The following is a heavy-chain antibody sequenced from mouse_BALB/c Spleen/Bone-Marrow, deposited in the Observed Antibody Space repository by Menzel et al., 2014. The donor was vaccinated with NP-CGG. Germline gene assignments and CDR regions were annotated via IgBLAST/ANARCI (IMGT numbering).Heavy chain of an antibody. J-gene: IGHJ4*01. V-gene: IGHV1-54*03. D-gene: IGHD2-3*01. CDR2: NNPGSGGT. CDR3: ARSICGGYSEAMDY. CDR1: GYAFTNYL. Sequence: QVQLQQSGAELVRPGTSVKVSCKASGYAFTNYLIEWVKQRPGQGLEWIGVNNPGSGGTNYNEKFKGKATLTVDKSSSTDNMQHSSLTSDDSAVYFCARSICGGYSEAMDYWGQGTSVTVSS.